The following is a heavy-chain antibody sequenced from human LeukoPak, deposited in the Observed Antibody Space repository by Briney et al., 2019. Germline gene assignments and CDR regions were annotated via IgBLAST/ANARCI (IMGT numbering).Heavy chain of an antibody. D-gene: IGHD3-3*01. CDR2: IRSKAYGGTT. V-gene: IGHV3-49*04. Sequence: GGSLRLSCTASGFTFGDYAMSWGRQAPGKGLDWVGFIRSKAYGGTTEYAASVKGRFTISRDDSKSIAYLQMNSLKTEDTAVYYCTRVLDFWSGYLDYWGQGTLVTVSS. J-gene: IGHJ4*02. CDR3: TRVLDFWSGYLDY. CDR1: GFTFGDYA.